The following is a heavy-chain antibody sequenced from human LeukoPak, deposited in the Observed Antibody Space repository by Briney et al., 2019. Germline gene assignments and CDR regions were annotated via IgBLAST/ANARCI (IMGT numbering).Heavy chain of an antibody. Sequence: HPGGSLRLSCAASGFMFSTYWMSWVRQAPGKGLEWVANINQDGSHKNYVESVKGRFTVSRDNAKNLLYLQMNGLSAEDTATYYCARDPPSDSNWYPDYWGQGILVAVSS. J-gene: IGHJ4*02. CDR2: INQDGSHK. D-gene: IGHD6-13*01. V-gene: IGHV3-7*01. CDR3: ARDPPSDSNWYPDY. CDR1: GFMFSTYW.